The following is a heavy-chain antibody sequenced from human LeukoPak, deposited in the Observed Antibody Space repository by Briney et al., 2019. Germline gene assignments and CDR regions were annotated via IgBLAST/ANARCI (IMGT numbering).Heavy chain of an antibody. D-gene: IGHD3-3*01. V-gene: IGHV3-23*01. J-gene: IGHJ6*02. CDR3: ANSIYDFWSGYRPPSYYYYGMDV. CDR1: GFTFISYA. Sequence: GGSLNLSCAASGFTFISYAMSWVRQAPGKGLEWVSAISGSGGSTYYADSVKGRFTISRDNSKNTLYLQMNSLRAEDTAVYYCANSIYDFWSGYRPPSYYYYGMDVWGQGTTVTVSS. CDR2: ISGSGGST.